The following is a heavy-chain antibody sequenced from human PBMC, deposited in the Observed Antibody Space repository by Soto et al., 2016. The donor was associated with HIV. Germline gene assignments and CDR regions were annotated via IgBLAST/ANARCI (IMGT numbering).Heavy chain of an antibody. CDR2: INPSGGST. J-gene: IGHJ4*02. V-gene: IGHV1-46*03. CDR3: ARGGDRGGDCSLYY. Sequence: QVQLVQSGAEVKKPGASVMISCKAFGYTFTSYHIHWVRQAPGQGLEWMGIINPSGGSTSYAQKFQGRVTMTRDTSTRTVYMDLRSVTSKDTAVYYCARGGDRGGDCSLYYWGQGTLVTVSS. D-gene: IGHD2-21*02. CDR1: GYTFTSYH.